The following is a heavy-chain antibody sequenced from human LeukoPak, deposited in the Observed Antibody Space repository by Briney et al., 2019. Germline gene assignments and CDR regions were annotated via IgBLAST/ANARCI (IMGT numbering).Heavy chain of an antibody. CDR3: TTDGFPPHFFDY. V-gene: IGHV3-15*01. CDR1: GFTFRNAW. D-gene: IGHD3-3*02. CDR2: IKSKTDGGTA. Sequence: GGSLRLSCAVSGFTFRNAWMSWVRQAPGKGLEWVGRIKSKTDGGTADYAAPVTGRFTISRDDSKNTLYLQMNSLKTEDTALYYCTTDGFPPHFFDYWGQGTLVTVSS. J-gene: IGHJ4*02.